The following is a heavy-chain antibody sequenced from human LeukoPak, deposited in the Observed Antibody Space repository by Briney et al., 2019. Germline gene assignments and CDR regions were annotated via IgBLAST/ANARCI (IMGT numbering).Heavy chain of an antibody. Sequence: ASETLSLTCAVYGGSFSGYYWSWIRQPPGKGLEWIGEINHSGSTNYNPSLKSRVTISVDTSKNQFSLKLSSVTAADTAVYYCARGPNSILTGYPFDYWGQGTLATVSS. CDR2: INHSGST. CDR1: GGSFSGYY. V-gene: IGHV4-34*01. J-gene: IGHJ4*02. D-gene: IGHD3-9*01. CDR3: ARGPNSILTGYPFDY.